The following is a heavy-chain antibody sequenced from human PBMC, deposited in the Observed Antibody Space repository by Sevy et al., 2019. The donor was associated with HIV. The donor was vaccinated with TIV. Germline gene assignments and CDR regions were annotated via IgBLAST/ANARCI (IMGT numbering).Heavy chain of an antibody. CDR1: GFTFSNYG. D-gene: IGHD7-27*01. CDR3: AKALRGDTLPSPGVNVYNWFDP. V-gene: IGHV3-30*18. Sequence: GGSLRLSCAASGFTFSNYGMHWVRQAPGKGLEWVAVISYDGSNKYYADSVKGRFTISRDNSKNTLYLQMNSLRPEDTVVYYCAKALRGDTLPSPGVNVYNWFDPWGQGTLVTVSS. J-gene: IGHJ5*02. CDR2: ISYDGSNK.